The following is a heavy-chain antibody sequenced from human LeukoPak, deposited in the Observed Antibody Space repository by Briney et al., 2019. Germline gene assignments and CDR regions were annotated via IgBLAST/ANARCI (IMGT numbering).Heavy chain of an antibody. D-gene: IGHD5-12*01. CDR2: IYHSGST. J-gene: IGHJ4*02. Sequence: GVLRLSCAASGFTFSNYAMSWVRQPPGKGLEWIGEIYHSGSTNYNPSLKSRVTISVDKSKNQFSLKLSSVTAADTAVYYCARGRMTPRRGYSGYDYVFFFDYWGQGTLVTVSS. CDR1: GFTFSNYAM. CDR3: ARGRMTPRRGYSGYDYVFFFDY. V-gene: IGHV4-4*02.